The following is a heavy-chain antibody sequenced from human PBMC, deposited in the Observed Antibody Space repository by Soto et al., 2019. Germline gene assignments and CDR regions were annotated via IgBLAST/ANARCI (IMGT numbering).Heavy chain of an antibody. CDR2: INYRGTT. D-gene: IGHD3-10*01. CDR1: GGSITHGDYY. J-gene: IGHJ1*01. Sequence: QVQLQESGPGLVRPSQTLSLTCTVSGGSITHGDYYWNWIRQHPGKGLEWIGYINYRGTTFYNPSLKSRFFISVETSKNQFSLNLSSVTAADTAGYFGARVAPGEGPYWGQGTLVTVSS. CDR3: ARVAPGEGPY. V-gene: IGHV4-31*03.